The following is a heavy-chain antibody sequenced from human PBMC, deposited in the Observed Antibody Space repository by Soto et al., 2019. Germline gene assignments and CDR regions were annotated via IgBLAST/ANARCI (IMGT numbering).Heavy chain of an antibody. CDR2: ISISGGNT. CDR3: ANEIRPNDY. CDR1: GLPFSSHA. D-gene: IGHD4-17*01. J-gene: IGHJ4*02. V-gene: IGHV3-23*01. Sequence: EVQLLESGGGLVQPGGSLRLSCAASGLPFSSHAMSWVRQAPGKGLEWVSSISISGGNTYYADSVRGRFTISRDNSKNTLYLHMNILTAEDTAIYYCANEIRPNDYWGQGTLVTVSS.